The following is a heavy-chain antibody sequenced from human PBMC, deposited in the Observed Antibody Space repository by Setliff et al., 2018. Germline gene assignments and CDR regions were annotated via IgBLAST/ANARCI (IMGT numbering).Heavy chain of an antibody. V-gene: IGHV1-46*01. CDR2: XXPXXGXT. J-gene: IGHJ3*02. Sequence: GASVKVSCKASGYTFTSHYMHWVRQAPGLGLXXXXXXXPXXGXTSYAQKFXGRVTMTRDTSTSTVYMDMSSLRSEDTAVYYCARDVFPYHYEGAFDIWGQGTMVTVSS. D-gene: IGHD3-22*01. CDR1: GYTFTSHY. CDR3: ARDVFPYHYEGAFDI.